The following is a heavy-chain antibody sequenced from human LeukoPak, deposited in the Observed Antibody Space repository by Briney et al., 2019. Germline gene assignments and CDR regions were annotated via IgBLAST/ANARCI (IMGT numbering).Heavy chain of an antibody. CDR1: GFTFSDYY. CDR2: ISTSGSTI. CDR3: ARARSYSASGRTGFDP. J-gene: IGHJ5*02. D-gene: IGHD3-10*01. V-gene: IGHV3-11*04. Sequence: GGSLRLSCAASGFTFSDYYVTWIRQAPGKGLEWVSYISTSGSTIYYAESVRGRFTISRDNAKDSLYLQMTSLRAEDTAVYYCARARSYSASGRTGFDPWGQGTLVTVSS.